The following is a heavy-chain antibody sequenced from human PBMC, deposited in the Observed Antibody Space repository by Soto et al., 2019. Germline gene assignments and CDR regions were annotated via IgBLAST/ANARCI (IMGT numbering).Heavy chain of an antibody. V-gene: IGHV4-31*03. D-gene: IGHD3-22*01. J-gene: IGHJ3*02. Sequence: TLSLTGTVAGGSLSSGGYYRSWFRQPPRKGLEWIGYIYYSGNTYYKTSFKSRLNISVETSKNKFSLNLSSVNAAETAVYYCARDYASSGYWGDAFDIWGQGTMGTVSS. CDR2: IYYSGNT. CDR1: GGSLSSGGYY. CDR3: ARDYASSGYWGDAFDI.